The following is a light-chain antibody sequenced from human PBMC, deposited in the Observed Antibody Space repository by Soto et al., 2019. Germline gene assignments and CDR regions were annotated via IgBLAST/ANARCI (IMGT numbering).Light chain of an antibody. CDR2: GAS. CDR3: QQYGSSPRP. V-gene: IGKV3-20*01. Sequence: EIVLPQSPGTLSLSPGQRATLSCRASQSVSSSYLAWYQQKPGQAPRLLIYGASSRATGIPDRFSGSGSGTDFTLTISRLEPEDCAVCYCQQYGSSPRPFGQGTKVEIK. CDR1: QSVSSSY. J-gene: IGKJ1*01.